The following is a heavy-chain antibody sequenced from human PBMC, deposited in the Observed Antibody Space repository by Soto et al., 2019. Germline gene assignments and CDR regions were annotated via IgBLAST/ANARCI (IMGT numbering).Heavy chain of an antibody. V-gene: IGHV4-59*01. CDR1: GGSISSYY. J-gene: IGHJ4*02. D-gene: IGHD3-22*01. Sequence: PAETLGLSCIVSGGSISSYYWSWIRQPPGKGLEWIGYIYYSGSTNYNPSLKSRVTISVDTSKNQFSLKLSSVTAADTAVYYCARVSIDSSGFRFDYWGQGTMVTVSS. CDR2: IYYSGST. CDR3: ARVSIDSSGFRFDY.